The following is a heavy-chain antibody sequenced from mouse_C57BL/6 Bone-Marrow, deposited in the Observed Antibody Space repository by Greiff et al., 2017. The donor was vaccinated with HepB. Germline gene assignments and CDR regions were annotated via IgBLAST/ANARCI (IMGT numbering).Heavy chain of an antibody. J-gene: IGHJ4*01. CDR3: AREGYGSLLYAMDY. V-gene: IGHV1-72*01. CDR2: IDPNSGGT. Sequence: QVQLKQPGAELVKPGASVKLSCKASGYTFTSYWMHWVKQRPGRGLEWIGRIDPNSGGTKYNEKFKSKATLTVDKPSSTAYMQLSSLTSEDSAVYYCAREGYGSLLYAMDYWGQGTSVTVSS. CDR1: GYTFTSYW. D-gene: IGHD1-1*01.